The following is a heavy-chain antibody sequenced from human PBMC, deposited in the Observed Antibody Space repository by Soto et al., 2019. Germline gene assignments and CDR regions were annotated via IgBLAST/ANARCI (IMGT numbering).Heavy chain of an antibody. D-gene: IGHD3-16*01. CDR3: ARHQRDDASRKIDC. CDR2: INPADSDI. CDR1: GYSFTSNW. V-gene: IGHV5-51*01. J-gene: IGHJ4*02. Sequence: PGESLKISCHGSGYSFTSNWIGLVRQMPGKGLGWMGIINPADSDIKYSPSFQGQVTISADKSIGTAYLQWSSLKASDTAMYYCARHQRDDASRKIDCWGQGTLVTVSS.